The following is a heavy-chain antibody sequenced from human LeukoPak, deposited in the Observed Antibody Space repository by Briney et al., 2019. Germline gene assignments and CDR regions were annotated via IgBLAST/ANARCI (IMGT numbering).Heavy chain of an antibody. Sequence: GASVKVSCKASGGTFSSYAISWVRQAPGQGLEWMGRIIPILGIANYAQKFQGRVTITADKSTSTAYMELSSLRSEDTAVYYCARVWWGDYGDHGLYFDYWGQGTLVTVSS. V-gene: IGHV1-69*04. D-gene: IGHD4-17*01. CDR3: ARVWWGDYGDHGLYFDY. CDR1: GGTFSSYA. CDR2: IIPILGIA. J-gene: IGHJ4*02.